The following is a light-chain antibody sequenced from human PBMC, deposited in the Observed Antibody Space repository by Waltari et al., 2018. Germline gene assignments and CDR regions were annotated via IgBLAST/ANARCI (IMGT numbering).Light chain of an antibody. J-gene: IGKJ2*01. CDR2: GAP. CDR1: QRVSSN. CDR3: QQYNNWPYT. V-gene: IGKV3D-15*01. Sequence: EIVMTQSPATPSVSPGERATLSRRVSQRVSSNLAWYQQKPGQAPRLLSYGAPTRATSIPARFSGSGSGTEFTLTISSLQSEDFAVYYCQQYNNWPYTFGQGTKLEIK.